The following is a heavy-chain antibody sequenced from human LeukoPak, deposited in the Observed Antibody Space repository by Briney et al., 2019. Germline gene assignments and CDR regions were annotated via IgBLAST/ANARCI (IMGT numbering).Heavy chain of an antibody. J-gene: IGHJ3*02. D-gene: IGHD3-22*01. V-gene: IGHV3-21*01. CDR1: GFTFSSYS. CDR2: ISSSSSYI. Sequence: PGGSLRLSCAASGFTFSSYSMNWVRQAPGKGLEWVSSISSSSSYIYYADSVKGRFTISRDNAKNSLYLQMNSLRAEDTAVYYCARDSGSSGYYRNPSDIWGQGTMVTVSS. CDR3: ARDSGSSGYYRNPSDI.